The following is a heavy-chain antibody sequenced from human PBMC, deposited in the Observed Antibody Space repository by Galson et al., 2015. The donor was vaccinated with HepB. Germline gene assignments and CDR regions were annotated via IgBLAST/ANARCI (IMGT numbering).Heavy chain of an antibody. CDR2: ISSSGSTTI. D-gene: IGHD2/OR15-2a*01. Sequence: SLRLSCAASGFTFSDYYMSWIRQAPGKGLEWVSYISSSGSTTISYADSVKGRFTISRDNAKNSLYLQINSLRAEDTAVYFCARATLGWFDPWGQGTPVTVSS. V-gene: IGHV3-11*01. CDR3: ARATLGWFDP. J-gene: IGHJ5*02. CDR1: GFTFSDYY.